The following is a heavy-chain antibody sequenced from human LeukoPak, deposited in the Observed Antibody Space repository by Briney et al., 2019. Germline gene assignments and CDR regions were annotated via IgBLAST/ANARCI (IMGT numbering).Heavy chain of an antibody. Sequence: PGGSLRLSCAAPGITFSNYNMNWVRQAPGKGLEWISAITSSSSYTFYADSVKGRFTISRDNAKNSLYLQMNSLRAEDTAVYYCARDPVRSGGPYYMDVWGKGTTVTVSS. CDR2: ITSSSSYT. CDR1: GITFSNYN. CDR3: ARDPVRSGGPYYMDV. J-gene: IGHJ6*03. V-gene: IGHV3-21*01. D-gene: IGHD2-15*01.